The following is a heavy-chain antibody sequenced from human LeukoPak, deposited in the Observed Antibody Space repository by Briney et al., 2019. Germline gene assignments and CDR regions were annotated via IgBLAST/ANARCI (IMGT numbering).Heavy chain of an antibody. V-gene: IGHV3-74*01. CDR3: ARDVYYGAGSPLLDY. D-gene: IGHD3-10*01. CDR2: INSDGSST. Sequence: QTGGSLRLSCAASRFTFSTYWMHWVRHAPGKGLVWVSRINSDGSSTGYADSVKGRFTISRDNAKNSPYLQMNSLRAEDTAVYYCARDVYYGAGSPLLDYGGQGTLVTVSS. J-gene: IGHJ4*02. CDR1: RFTFSTYW.